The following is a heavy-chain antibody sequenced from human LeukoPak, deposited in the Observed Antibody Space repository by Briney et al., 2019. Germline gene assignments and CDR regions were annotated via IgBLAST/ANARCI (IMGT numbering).Heavy chain of an antibody. Sequence: ASVKVSCKASGYTFTGYYMHWVRQAPGQGLEWMGWINPNSGGTNYAQKFQGRVTMTRDTSISTAYMELNRLRSDDTAVYYCARVWPGSSGWYESYYFDYWGQGTLVTVSS. V-gene: IGHV1-2*02. D-gene: IGHD6-19*01. CDR3: ARVWPGSSGWYESYYFDY. CDR1: GYTFTGYY. J-gene: IGHJ4*02. CDR2: INPNSGGT.